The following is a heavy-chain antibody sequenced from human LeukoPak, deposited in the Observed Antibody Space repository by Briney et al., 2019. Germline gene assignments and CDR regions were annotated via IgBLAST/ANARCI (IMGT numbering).Heavy chain of an antibody. CDR1: GGSISSYY. V-gene: IGHV4-59*01. D-gene: IGHD5-18*01. CDR2: IYYSGST. Sequence: SETLSLTCTVSGGSISSYYWSWIRQPPGKGLEWIGYIYYSGSTNYNPSLKSRVTISVDTSKNQFSLKLSSVTAADTAVYYCAAKGLWIQGFQHWGQGTQVTVSS. CDR3: AAKGLWIQGFQH. J-gene: IGHJ1*01.